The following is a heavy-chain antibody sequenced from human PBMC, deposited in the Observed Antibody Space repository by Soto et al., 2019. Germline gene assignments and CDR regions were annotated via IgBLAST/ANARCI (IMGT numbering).Heavy chain of an antibody. CDR3: ARGHGQWPIEIDY. CDR2: IWYDGSNK. Sequence: PGGSLRLSCAASGFTFSSYGMHWVRQAPGKGLEWVAVIWYDGSNKYYADSVKGRFTISRDNSKNTLYLQMNSLRAEDTAVYYWARGHGQWPIEIDYWGQGTLVTVSS. V-gene: IGHV3-33*01. CDR1: GFTFSSYG. D-gene: IGHD6-19*01. J-gene: IGHJ4*02.